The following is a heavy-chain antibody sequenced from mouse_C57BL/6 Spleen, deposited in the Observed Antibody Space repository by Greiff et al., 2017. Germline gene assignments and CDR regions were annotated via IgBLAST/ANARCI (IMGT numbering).Heavy chain of an antibody. CDR2: IYPGDGDT. CDR3: VRNPGYSDV. Sequence: QVQLKQSGPELVKPGASVKISCKASGYAFCSSWMNWVKQRPGKGLEWIGRIYPGDGDTHYNGKFKGKAALTVDKYSSTAYMQLSSLRSEESAVYFCVRNPGYSDVWGTGTTVTVSS. J-gene: IGHJ1*03. V-gene: IGHV1-82*01. CDR1: GYAFCSSW.